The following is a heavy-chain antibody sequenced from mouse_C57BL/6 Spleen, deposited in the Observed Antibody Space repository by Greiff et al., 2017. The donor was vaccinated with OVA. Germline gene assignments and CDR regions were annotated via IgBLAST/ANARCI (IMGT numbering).Heavy chain of an antibody. J-gene: IGHJ3*01. Sequence: QVTLKESGPGILQSSQTLSLTCSFSGFSLSTSGMGVSWIRQPSGKGLEWLAHIYWDDDKRYNPSLKSRLTISKDTSRNQVFLKITSVDTADTATYYCARGTTVVGEFAYWGQGTLVTVSA. D-gene: IGHD1-1*01. V-gene: IGHV8-12*01. CDR3: ARGTTVVGEFAY. CDR2: IYWDDDK. CDR1: GFSLSTSGMG.